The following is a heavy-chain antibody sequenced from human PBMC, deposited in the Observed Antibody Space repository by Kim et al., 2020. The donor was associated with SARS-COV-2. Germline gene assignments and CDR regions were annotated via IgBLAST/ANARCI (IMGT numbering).Heavy chain of an antibody. J-gene: IGHJ4*02. D-gene: IGHD4-17*01. CDR3: AKDWDDYLSY. Sequence: GGSLRHSCAASGFTFSSYGMHWVRQAPGKGLEWVAVISYDGSNKYYADSVKGRFTISRDNSKNTLYLQMNSLRAEDTAVYYCAKDWDDYLSYWGQGTLVTVSS. V-gene: IGHV3-30*18. CDR2: ISYDGSNK. CDR1: GFTFSSYG.